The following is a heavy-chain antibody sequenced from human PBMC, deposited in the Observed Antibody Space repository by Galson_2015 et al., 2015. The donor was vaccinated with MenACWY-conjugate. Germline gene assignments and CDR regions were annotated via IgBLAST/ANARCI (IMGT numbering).Heavy chain of an antibody. Sequence: SETLSLTCTVSGYSINSGYYWGWIRQPPGKGLEWIGNTYHTGSTYYNPSLRSRVTISVLTSQNQFSLRLSSVTAADTAIYYCARASRPADHWGQGTLVTVSS. J-gene: IGHJ4*02. V-gene: IGHV4-38-2*02. CDR1: GYSINSGYY. CDR2: TYHTGST. CDR3: ARASRPADH.